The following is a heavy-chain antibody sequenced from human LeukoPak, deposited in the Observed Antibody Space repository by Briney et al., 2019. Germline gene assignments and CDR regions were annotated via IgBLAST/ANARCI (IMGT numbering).Heavy chain of an antibody. V-gene: IGHV3-21*01. D-gene: IGHD2-2*02. J-gene: IGHJ4*02. CDR3: ARDCSSTSCYNS. CDR2: ISSSSSYI. Sequence: GGSLRLSCAASGFTFSSYSMNWVRQAPGKGLECVSSISSSSSYIYYADSVKGRFTISRDNAKNSLYLQMNSLRAEDTAVYYCARDCSSTSCYNSWGQGTLVTVSS. CDR1: GFTFSSYS.